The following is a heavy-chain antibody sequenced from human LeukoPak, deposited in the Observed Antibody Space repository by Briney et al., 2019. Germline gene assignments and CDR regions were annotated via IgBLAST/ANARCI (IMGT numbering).Heavy chain of an antibody. CDR3: ATYGSGSTDAFDI. Sequence: ASVKVSCKASGYTFTSYDINWVRQATGQGLEWMGWMNPNSGNTGYAQKFQGRVTMTRNTSISTAYMELGSLRSEDTAVYYCATYGSGSTDAFDIWGQGTMVTASS. D-gene: IGHD3-10*01. CDR2: MNPNSGNT. CDR1: GYTFTSYD. V-gene: IGHV1-8*01. J-gene: IGHJ3*02.